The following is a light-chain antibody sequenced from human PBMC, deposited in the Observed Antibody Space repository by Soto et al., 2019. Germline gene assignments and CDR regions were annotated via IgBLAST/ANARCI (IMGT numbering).Light chain of an antibody. Sequence: QSALTQPRSVSGSPGQSVTISCTGTSSDVGGYKFVSWYQHHPGKAPKLMIYDVSKRPSGVPDRFSGSKSGSTASLTISGLQAEDEADYYCCSYAGSYTLVFGGGTKVTVL. J-gene: IGLJ3*02. CDR1: SSDVGGYKF. CDR3: CSYAGSYTLV. V-gene: IGLV2-11*01. CDR2: DVS.